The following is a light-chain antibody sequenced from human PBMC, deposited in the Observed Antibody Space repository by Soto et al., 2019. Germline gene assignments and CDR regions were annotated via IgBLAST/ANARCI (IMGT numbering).Light chain of an antibody. J-gene: IGKJ4*01. CDR1: QSVSSY. V-gene: IGKV3-11*01. Sequence: EIMLTQSPATLSLSPGERATLSCRASQSVSSYLAWYQHKPGQAPRLLIYEASNRATGIPARFSGSGSGTDFTLTISSLEPEDFAVYYCQQRSDWPGLTFGGGTKGEIK. CDR3: QQRSDWPGLT. CDR2: EAS.